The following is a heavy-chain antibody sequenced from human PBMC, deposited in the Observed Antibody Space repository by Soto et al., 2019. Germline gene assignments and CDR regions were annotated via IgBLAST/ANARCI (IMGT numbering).Heavy chain of an antibody. CDR2: ISSSSSTI. V-gene: IGHV3-48*01. CDR3: AREGYYYYYYMDV. Sequence: GSLRLSCAASGFTFSSYSMNWVRQAPGKGLEWVSYISSSSSTIYYADSVKGRFTISRDNAKNSLYLQMNSLRAEETAVYDCAREGYYYYYYMDVWGKGTTVTVSS. J-gene: IGHJ6*03. CDR1: GFTFSSYS.